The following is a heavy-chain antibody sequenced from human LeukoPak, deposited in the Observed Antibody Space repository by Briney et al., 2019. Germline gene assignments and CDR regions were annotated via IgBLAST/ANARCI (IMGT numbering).Heavy chain of an antibody. Sequence: SETLSLTCTVSGGSISSGSYYWSWIRQPAGKGLEWIGRIYTSGSTSYNPSLKSRVTISVDTSKNQFSLKLSSVTAADTAVYYCARARSPSPYCSSTSCYTGGFDYWGQGTLVTVSS. CDR3: ARARSPSPYCSSTSCYTGGFDY. D-gene: IGHD2-2*02. V-gene: IGHV4-61*02. CDR2: IYTSGST. J-gene: IGHJ4*02. CDR1: GGSISSGSYY.